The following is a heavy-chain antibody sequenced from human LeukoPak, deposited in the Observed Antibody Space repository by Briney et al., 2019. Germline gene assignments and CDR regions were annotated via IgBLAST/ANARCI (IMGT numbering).Heavy chain of an antibody. CDR1: GGSISSYY. J-gene: IGHJ4*02. Sequence: SETLSLTCTVSGGSISSYYWGWIRPPPGKGLEWIGSIYYSGSTYYNPSLKSRVTISVDTSKNQFSLKLSSVTAADTAVYYCARHGGIVGATPDYWGQGTLVTVSS. CDR3: ARHGGIVGATPDY. D-gene: IGHD1-26*01. V-gene: IGHV4-39*01. CDR2: IYYSGST.